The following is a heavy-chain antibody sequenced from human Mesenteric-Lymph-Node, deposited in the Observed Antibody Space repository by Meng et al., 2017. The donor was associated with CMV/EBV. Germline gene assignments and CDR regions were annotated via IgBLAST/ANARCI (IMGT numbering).Heavy chain of an antibody. D-gene: IGHD3-22*01. V-gene: IGHV3-23*03. Sequence: ETLSLTCAVYGGSFSGYYWSWIRQPPGKGLEWVSIIYSGGSSTDYANSVKGRFTISRDDSKNTLYLQMNSLRAEDTAVYYCARVWLFHTYYFYGMDVWGQGTTVTVSS. J-gene: IGHJ6*02. CDR1: GGSFSGYY. CDR3: ARVWLFHTYYFYGMDV. CDR2: IYSGGSST.